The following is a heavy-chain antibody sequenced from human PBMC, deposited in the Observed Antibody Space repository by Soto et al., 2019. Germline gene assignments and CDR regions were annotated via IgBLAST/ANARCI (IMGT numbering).Heavy chain of an antibody. CDR2: IKQDGSEK. V-gene: IGHV3-7*04. J-gene: IGHJ4*02. CDR3: ARAGGSISWYVY. CDR1: GFTFSSYW. Sequence: EVQLVESGGGLVQPGGSLRLSCAASGFTFSSYWMTWVRQAPGKGLEWVANIKQDGSEKYYVDSVKGRFTISRDNAKNSLYPQMNSLRAEDTAVYYCARAGGSISWYVYWGQGTLVTVSS. D-gene: IGHD6-13*01.